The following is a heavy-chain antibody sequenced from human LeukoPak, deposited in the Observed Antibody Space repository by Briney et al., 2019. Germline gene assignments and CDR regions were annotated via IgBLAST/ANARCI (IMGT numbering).Heavy chain of an antibody. CDR2: ISETGGTI. Sequence: AGGSLRLSCVDSGFTFSNYAMSWVRQAPGKGLEWVSAISETGGTIHYADSVRGRFIISRDNSKNTLYLQMNSLRAEDTAVYYCAREMTIITYSFDSWGQGTLVTVSS. V-gene: IGHV3-23*01. D-gene: IGHD5-24*01. J-gene: IGHJ4*02. CDR3: AREMTIITYSFDS. CDR1: GFTFSNYA.